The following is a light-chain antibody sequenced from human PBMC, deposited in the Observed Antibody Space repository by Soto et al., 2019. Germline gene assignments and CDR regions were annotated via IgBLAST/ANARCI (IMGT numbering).Light chain of an antibody. CDR3: QQRSNWPPIT. J-gene: IGKJ5*01. CDR1: QSIGSN. V-gene: IGKV3-11*01. CDR2: GAS. Sequence: EIVMTQSPATLSVSPGEIASLSFSASQSIGSNLAFYQQKPGQAPRLVIYGASNRATGIPDRFSGSGSGTDFTLTTSRLEPEDFAVYYCQQRSNWPPITFGQGTRLEIK.